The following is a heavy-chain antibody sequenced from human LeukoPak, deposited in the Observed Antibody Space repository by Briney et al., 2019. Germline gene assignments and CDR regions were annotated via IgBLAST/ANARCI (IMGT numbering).Heavy chain of an antibody. V-gene: IGHV3-48*02. D-gene: IGHD3-10*01. Sequence: GGSLRLSCAASGFTFSSFGMNWVRQAPGKGLEWVSYLSTSSNTIYYADSVKGRFTISRDNAKNSLYLQMNSLRDEDTAVYYCARARITLVDFDYWGQGTLVTVSS. CDR3: ARARITLVDFDY. J-gene: IGHJ4*02. CDR1: GFTFSSFG. CDR2: LSTSSNTI.